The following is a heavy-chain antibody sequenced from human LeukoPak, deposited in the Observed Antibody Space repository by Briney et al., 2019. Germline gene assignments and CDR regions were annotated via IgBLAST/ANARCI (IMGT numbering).Heavy chain of an antibody. CDR3: ATHPFDF. Sequence: ASVKVSCKASGYTFTDYNIHWVRQAPGQGLEWMGWINPNSGGTNYAQKFQGRVTMTRDTSIGTAYMDLSSLIADDTAVYYCATHPFDFWSQGTVVTVS. CDR2: INPNSGGT. CDR1: GYTFTDYN. V-gene: IGHV1-2*02. J-gene: IGHJ4*02.